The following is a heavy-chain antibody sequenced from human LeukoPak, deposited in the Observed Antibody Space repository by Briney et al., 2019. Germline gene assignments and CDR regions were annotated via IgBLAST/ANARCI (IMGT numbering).Heavy chain of an antibody. D-gene: IGHD6-6*01. CDR2: IYYTGST. Sequence: PSETLSLTCTVSGGSISSSSYYWGWIRQPPGKGLEWIGTIYYTGSTYYNPSLKSRVTISVDTSKNQFSLKLSSVTATDTAVYYCATRYSSSSHFDYWGQGTLVTVSS. CDR3: ATRYSSSSHFDY. CDR1: GGSISSSSYY. V-gene: IGHV4-39*01. J-gene: IGHJ4*02.